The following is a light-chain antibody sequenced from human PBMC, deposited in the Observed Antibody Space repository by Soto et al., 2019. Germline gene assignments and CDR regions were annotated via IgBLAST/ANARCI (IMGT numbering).Light chain of an antibody. J-gene: IGLJ7*01. V-gene: IGLV2-14*01. CDR2: EVS. CDR3: NSYTSSSTLEV. CDR1: SSDVGGYNY. Sequence: QSVLTQPASVSGSPGQSITISCTGTSSDVGGYNYVSWSQQHPGKAPKLMIYEVSNRPSGVSNRFSGSKSGNTASLTISGLQAEDEADYSCNSYTSSSTLEVFGGGTQLTVL.